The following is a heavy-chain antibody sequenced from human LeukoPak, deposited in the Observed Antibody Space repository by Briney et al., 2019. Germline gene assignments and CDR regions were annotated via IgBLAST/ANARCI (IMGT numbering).Heavy chain of an antibody. D-gene: IGHD6-13*01. Sequence: GGSLRLSCAASGFTFSSYAMSWVRQAPGKGLEWVSGISWNSGSIGYADSVKGRFTISRDNAKNSLYLQMNSLRAEDTALYYCAKDKAGRGIYYFDYWGQGTLVTVSS. CDR1: GFTFSSYA. CDR3: AKDKAGRGIYYFDY. V-gene: IGHV3-9*01. CDR2: ISWNSGSI. J-gene: IGHJ4*02.